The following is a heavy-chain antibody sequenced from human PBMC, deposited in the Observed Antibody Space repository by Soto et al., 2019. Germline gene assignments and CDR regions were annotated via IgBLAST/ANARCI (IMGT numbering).Heavy chain of an antibody. CDR1: GAAVSGGGQY. V-gene: IGHV4-31*03. D-gene: IGHD3-16*01. CDR3: ARERVLGDGGGFDV. CDR2: IYYIGSP. Sequence: LSLTCSVSGAAVSGGGQYWNWVRQLPGEGLEWIGNIYYIGSPDYNPSLKSRVTISLDTSKNQFSLKLISVTAADTAVYYCARERVLGDGGGFDVWGQGTTVTVSS. J-gene: IGHJ6*02.